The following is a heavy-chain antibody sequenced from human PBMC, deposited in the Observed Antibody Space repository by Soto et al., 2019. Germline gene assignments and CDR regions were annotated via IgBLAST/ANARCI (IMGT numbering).Heavy chain of an antibody. CDR1: GYTFTSYY. D-gene: IGHD6-19*01. Sequence: EASEKVSCKASGYTFTSYYMHWVRQAPGQGVEWMGIINPSGGSTSYAQKFQGRVTMTRDTSTSTVYMELSSLRTEDTAAYYCASQGPVADPSYYYYGMDVWGQGTTVTVSS. CDR3: ASQGPVADPSYYYYGMDV. V-gene: IGHV1-46*01. J-gene: IGHJ6*02. CDR2: INPSGGST.